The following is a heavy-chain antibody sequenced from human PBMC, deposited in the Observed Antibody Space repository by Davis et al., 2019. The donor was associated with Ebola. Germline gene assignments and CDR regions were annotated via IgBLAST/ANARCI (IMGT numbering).Heavy chain of an antibody. V-gene: IGHV3-23*01. J-gene: IGHJ4*02. CDR3: AHGGRDSSGFLS. CDR2: IRGSGSNT. CDR1: GFTFSAYA. D-gene: IGHD2-15*01. Sequence: GESLNLPCAASGFTFSAYAMRWVRQAPGKGLEWVSGIRGSGSNTYYADSVKGRFTISRDNSKNTLYLQLNSLRVEDTAVYYCAHGGRDSSGFLSWGQGTLVTVSS.